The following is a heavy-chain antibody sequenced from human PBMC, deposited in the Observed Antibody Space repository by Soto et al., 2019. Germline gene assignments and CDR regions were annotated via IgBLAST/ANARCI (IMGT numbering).Heavy chain of an antibody. V-gene: IGHV4-59*08. CDR1: GGSISNSY. J-gene: IGHJ3*02. Sequence: QVQLQESGPGLVKSSETLSLTCTVSGGSISNSYWSWIRQPPGKGLEWIGFIFRTGSTNYNPSVKSRVTISVDTSKNQFSLNLRSVTAADTAVYYCASPSKEWLANDAFDIWGQGTMVTVSS. CDR2: IFRTGST. D-gene: IGHD6-19*01. CDR3: ASPSKEWLANDAFDI.